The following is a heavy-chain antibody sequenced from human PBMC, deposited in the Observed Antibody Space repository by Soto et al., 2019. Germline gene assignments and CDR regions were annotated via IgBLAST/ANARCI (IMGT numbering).Heavy chain of an antibody. V-gene: IGHV4-4*02. CDR2: IYHSGTT. D-gene: IGHD2-15*01. J-gene: IGHJ3*01. Sequence: QVLLQESGPGLVKPSGTLSLTCTVSHFSVTNNKYWSWVRQSPGKHLEWIGEIYHSGTTYYNPYRSSRVSMSMDKSKNQISLILASVTAADTAVYYCARDSRYCTDSGCSIMRDAFDVWGQGTLVTVSS. CDR3: ARDSRYCTDSGCSIMRDAFDV. CDR1: HFSVTNNKY.